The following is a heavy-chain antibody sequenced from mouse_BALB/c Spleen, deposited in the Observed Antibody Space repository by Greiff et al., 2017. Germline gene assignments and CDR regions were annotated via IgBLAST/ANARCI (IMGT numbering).Heavy chain of an antibody. J-gene: IGHJ4*01. CDR1: GYTFTDYN. V-gene: IGHV1-18*01. CDR2: INPNNGGT. Sequence: VQLQQSGPELVKPGASVKIPCKASGYTFTDYNMDWVKQSHGKSLEWIGDINPNNGGTIYNQKFKGKATLTVDKSSSTAYMELRSLTSEDTAVYYCAKIYYDYDNYAMDYWGQGTSVTVSS. D-gene: IGHD2-4*01. CDR3: AKIYYDYDNYAMDY.